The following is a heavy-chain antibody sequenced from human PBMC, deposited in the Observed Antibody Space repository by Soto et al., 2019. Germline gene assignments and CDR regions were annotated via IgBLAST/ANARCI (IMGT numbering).Heavy chain of an antibody. CDR1: GFTFSSNG. J-gene: IGHJ5*02. V-gene: IGHV3-30*18. CDR2: RSYDGSNK. CDR3: AKSRGVRGVMGNWFDP. Sequence: QVQLVESGGGVVQPGRSLRLSCAASGFTFSSNGMHWVRQAPGKGLEWVAVRSYDGSNKYYADSVKGRFTISRDNSKNTLYLQMNSLRAEDTAVYYCAKSRGVRGVMGNWFDPWGQGTLVTVSS. D-gene: IGHD3-10*01.